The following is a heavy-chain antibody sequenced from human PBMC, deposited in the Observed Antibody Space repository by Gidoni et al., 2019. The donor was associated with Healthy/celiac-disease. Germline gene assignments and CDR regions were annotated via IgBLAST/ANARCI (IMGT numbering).Heavy chain of an antibody. CDR3: ARNLVDYGDYLFAFDI. V-gene: IGHV1-18*01. CDR1: GYTFTSYG. D-gene: IGHD4-17*01. J-gene: IGHJ3*02. Sequence: QVQLVQSGAEVMKPGASVKVSCKASGYTFTSYGISWVRQAPGQGLEWMGWISAYNGNTNYAQKLQGRVTMTTDTSTSTAYMELRSLRSDDTAVYYCARNLVDYGDYLFAFDIWGQGTMVTVSS. CDR2: ISAYNGNT.